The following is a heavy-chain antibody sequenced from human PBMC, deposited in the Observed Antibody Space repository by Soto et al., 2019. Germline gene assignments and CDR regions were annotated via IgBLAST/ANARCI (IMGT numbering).Heavy chain of an antibody. CDR2: INPNSGGT. V-gene: IGHV1-2*02. D-gene: IGHD6-19*01. J-gene: IGHJ5*02. Sequence: GASVKVSCKTSGYTFTGYHMHWVRQAPGQGLEWMGWINPNSGGTNYAQKFQGRVTMTRDTSISTAYMELSSLRSDDTAMYYCARDSAGYSSGWRLWFDPWGQGTLVTVSS. CDR1: GYTFTGYH. CDR3: ARDSAGYSSGWRLWFDP.